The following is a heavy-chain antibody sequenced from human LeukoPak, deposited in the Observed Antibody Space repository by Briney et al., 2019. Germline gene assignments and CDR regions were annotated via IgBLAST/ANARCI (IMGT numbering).Heavy chain of an antibody. J-gene: IGHJ4*02. Sequence: GASVKVSCKASGYTFNNYFISWVRQAPGRGLEWVGWISPHSHTTHYAEKVQGRVTMTTDTSTTTVYMELRGLRSDDTAVYFCARGQSMYYWGQGTPVTVAS. CDR1: GYTFNNYF. V-gene: IGHV1-18*01. D-gene: IGHD2-8*01. CDR3: ARGQSMYY. CDR2: ISPHSHTT.